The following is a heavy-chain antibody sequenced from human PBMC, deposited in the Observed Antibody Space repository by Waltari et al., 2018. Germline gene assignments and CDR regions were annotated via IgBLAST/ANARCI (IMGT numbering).Heavy chain of an antibody. D-gene: IGHD2-15*01. V-gene: IGHV1-69*05. CDR1: GGNFSSYA. J-gene: IGHJ5*02. CDR2: IILIFGTA. Sequence: QVQLVQSGAEVKKPGSSVKVSCKASGGNFSSYAISWVRQAPGQGLEWMGGIILIFGTARYAQKFQCRVTITTDESTSTAYMELSSLRSEDTAVYYCALVDGLHPRFDPWGQGTLVTVSS. CDR3: ALVDGLHPRFDP.